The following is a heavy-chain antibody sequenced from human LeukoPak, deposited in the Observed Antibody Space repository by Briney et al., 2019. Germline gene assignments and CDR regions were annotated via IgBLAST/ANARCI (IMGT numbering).Heavy chain of an antibody. CDR2: IIPIFGTA. V-gene: IGHV1-69*13. D-gene: IGHD2-21*02. CDR3: ARGSFVVVTAIVSPNWFDP. CDR1: GYTFTSYA. Sequence: EASVKVSCKASGYTFTSYAISWVRQAPGQGLEWMGGIIPIFGTANYAQKFQGRVTITADESTSTAYMELSSLRSEDTAVYYCARGSFVVVTAIVSPNWFDPWGQGTLVTVSS. J-gene: IGHJ5*02.